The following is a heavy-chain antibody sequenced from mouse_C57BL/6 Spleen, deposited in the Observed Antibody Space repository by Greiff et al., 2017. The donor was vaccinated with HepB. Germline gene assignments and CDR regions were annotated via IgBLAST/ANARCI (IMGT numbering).Heavy chain of an antibody. V-gene: IGHV1-69*01. CDR1: GYTFTSYW. D-gene: IGHD1-1*01. Sequence: QVQLQQPGAELVMPGASVKLSCKASGYTFTSYWMHWVKQRPGQGLEWIGEIDPSDSYTNYNQKFKGKSTLTVDKSSSTAYMQLSSLTSEDSAVYYCARKGLLRGFAYWGQGTLVTVSA. CDR3: ARKGLLRGFAY. CDR2: IDPSDSYT. J-gene: IGHJ3*01.